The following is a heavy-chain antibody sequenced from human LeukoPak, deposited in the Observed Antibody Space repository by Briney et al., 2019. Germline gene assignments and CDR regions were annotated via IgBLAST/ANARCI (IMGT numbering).Heavy chain of an antibody. Sequence: SETLSLTCTVSGGSISSYYWSWIRQPAGKGLEWIGYIYYSGSTNYNPSLKSRVTISVDTSKNQFSLKLSSVTAADTAVYYCARLIYYYDSSGYYYGNAFDIWGQGTMVTVSS. CDR3: ARLIYYYDSSGYYYGNAFDI. D-gene: IGHD3-22*01. V-gene: IGHV4-59*01. CDR1: GGSISSYY. J-gene: IGHJ3*02. CDR2: IYYSGST.